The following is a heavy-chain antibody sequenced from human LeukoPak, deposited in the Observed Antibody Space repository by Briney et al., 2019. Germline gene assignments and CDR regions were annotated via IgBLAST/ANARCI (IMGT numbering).Heavy chain of an antibody. CDR2: ISAYNGNT. Sequence: ASVKVSCKASGDIFSSYAISWVRQAPGQGLEWMGWISAYNGNTNYAQKLQGRVTMATDTSTSTAYMELRSLRSDDTAVYYCARRGYVSGTYYPTDDAFDIWGQGTMVTVSS. CDR1: GDIFSSYA. D-gene: IGHD3-10*01. J-gene: IGHJ3*02. CDR3: ARRGYVSGTYYPTDDAFDI. V-gene: IGHV1-18*01.